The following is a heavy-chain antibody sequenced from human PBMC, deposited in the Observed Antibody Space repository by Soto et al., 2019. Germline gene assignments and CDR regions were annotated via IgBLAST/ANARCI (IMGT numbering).Heavy chain of an antibody. D-gene: IGHD3-22*01. J-gene: IGHJ4*02. CDR2: IKGEADGGTT. Sequence: HRVESGGGLVKPGGSLRLSCAASGFTFSNAWMSWVRQAPGKGLEWVGRIKGEADGGTTDYAAPAKGRITISRNHSKDTLFLLMNSLTTDDAAVYYCTTGLSNGYYNFDYWGQGTPVTVSS. CDR1: GFTFSNAW. V-gene: IGHV3-15*01. CDR3: TTGLSNGYYNFDY.